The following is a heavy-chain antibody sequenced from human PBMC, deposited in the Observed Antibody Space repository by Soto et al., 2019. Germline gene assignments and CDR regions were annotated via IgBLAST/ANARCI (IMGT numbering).Heavy chain of an antibody. J-gene: IGHJ1*01. CDR1: GGSISSGAYY. V-gene: IGHV4-31*03. Sequence: QVQLQESGPGLVKPSQTLSLTCTVSGGSISSGAYYWSWIRQHPGKGLEWIGYIYYSGSTYYNPSLKSRVTISVDTSKNQFSLKVSSVTAADTAVYYCAIYDSSGSRGFQHWGQGTLVTVSS. CDR2: IYYSGST. D-gene: IGHD3-22*01. CDR3: AIYDSSGSRGFQH.